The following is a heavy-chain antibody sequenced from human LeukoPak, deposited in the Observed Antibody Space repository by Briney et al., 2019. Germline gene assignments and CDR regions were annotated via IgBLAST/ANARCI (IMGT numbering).Heavy chain of an antibody. Sequence: SETLSLTCTVSGDSISRDGYYWGWIRQSPGKGLEWIGEINHSGSTNYNPSLKSRVTISVDTSKNQFSLKLSSVTAADTAVYYCARHGRGGYSYGTWKYYFDYWGQGTLVTVSS. V-gene: IGHV4-39*01. CDR2: INHSGST. D-gene: IGHD5-18*01. CDR3: ARHGRGGYSYGTWKYYFDY. J-gene: IGHJ4*02. CDR1: GDSISRDGYY.